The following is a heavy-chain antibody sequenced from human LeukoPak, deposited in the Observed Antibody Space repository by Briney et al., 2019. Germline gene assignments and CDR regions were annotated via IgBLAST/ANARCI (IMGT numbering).Heavy chain of an antibody. D-gene: IGHD3-10*01. Sequence: GGSLRLSCAASGFTFSNYAMMWVRQAPGKRLEWVSSITGSGDGTYYADSVRGRFTISRDNSENTLYLQLNSLRAEDTAVYLCVKGFVHPTYYFDYWGQGTLVTVSS. CDR3: VKGFVHPTYYFDY. J-gene: IGHJ4*02. CDR1: GFTFSNYA. V-gene: IGHV3-23*01. CDR2: ITGSGDGT.